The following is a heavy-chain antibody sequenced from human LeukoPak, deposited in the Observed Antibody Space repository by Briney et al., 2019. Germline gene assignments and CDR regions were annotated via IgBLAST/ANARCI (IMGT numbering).Heavy chain of an antibody. CDR1: GFTFSDYY. V-gene: IGHV3-11*01. CDR2: INSGDNII. Sequence: EGSLRLSCATSGFTFSDYYMSWIRQAPGKGLEWISYINSGDNIIYYADSVKGRFTISRDNASLYLQMNSLRAEDTAVYYCANTWNYGDYWGQGTLVTVSS. CDR3: ANTWNYGDY. J-gene: IGHJ4*02. D-gene: IGHD1-1*01.